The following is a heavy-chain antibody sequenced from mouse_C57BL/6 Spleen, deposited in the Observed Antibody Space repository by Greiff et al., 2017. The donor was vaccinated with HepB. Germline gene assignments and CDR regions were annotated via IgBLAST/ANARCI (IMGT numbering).Heavy chain of an antibody. CDR1: GYTFTDYN. D-gene: IGHD1-1*01. J-gene: IGHJ4*01. CDR3: ARVLSYYYGSSYVAMDY. V-gene: IGHV1-22*01. CDR2: INPNNGGT. Sequence: VQLKESGPELVKPGASVKMSCKASGYTFTDYNMHWVKQSHGKSLEWIGYINPNNGGTSYNQKFKGKATLTVNKSSSTAYMELRSLTSEDSAVYYCARVLSYYYGSSYVAMDYWGQGTSVTVSS.